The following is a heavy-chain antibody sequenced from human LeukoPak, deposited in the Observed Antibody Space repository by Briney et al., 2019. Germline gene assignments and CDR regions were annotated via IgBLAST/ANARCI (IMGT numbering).Heavy chain of an antibody. J-gene: IGHJ4*02. CDR3: ATVNARYYFDS. D-gene: IGHD2-8*01. CDR2: IKSKTDGATT. Sequence: GGSLRLSCAASGFTFRHTWMTWVRQAPGKGLEWIGRIKSKTDGATTDYAAPVQGRFTISRDDSRNTLNLQMNSPKAEDTGMYYCATVNARYYFDSWGQGTLVTVSS. CDR1: GFTFRHTW. V-gene: IGHV3-15*01.